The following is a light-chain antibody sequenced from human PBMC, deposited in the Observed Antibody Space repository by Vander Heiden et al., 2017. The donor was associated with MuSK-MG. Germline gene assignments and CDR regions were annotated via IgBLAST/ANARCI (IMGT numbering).Light chain of an antibody. CDR1: QDIRNS. V-gene: IGKV1-33*01. J-gene: IGKJ4*01. Sequence: DIQMTQSPSSLSASVGDRVTITCQASQDIRNSLNWYQQKPGKAPKLLIYDASNLETGVPSRFSGSGSGTDFTFTISSLQPEDVATYYCQQYHNLLTFGGGTKVEI. CDR2: DAS. CDR3: QQYHNLLT.